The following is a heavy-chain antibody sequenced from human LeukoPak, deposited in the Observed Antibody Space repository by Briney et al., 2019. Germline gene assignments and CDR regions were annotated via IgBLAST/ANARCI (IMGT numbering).Heavy chain of an antibody. Sequence: GGSLRLSCAPSGFTFSSYSMSWVRPAPRKGLEWVSAISGFGGRPYYADSVKGRFTISRDNSKNRLDLQMNSLRAEDTAVYYCAKEKGRSLRDYWGQGTLVTVSS. J-gene: IGHJ4*02. CDR1: GFTFSSYS. CDR3: AKEKGRSLRDY. CDR2: ISGFGGRP. V-gene: IGHV3-23*01. D-gene: IGHD2-15*01.